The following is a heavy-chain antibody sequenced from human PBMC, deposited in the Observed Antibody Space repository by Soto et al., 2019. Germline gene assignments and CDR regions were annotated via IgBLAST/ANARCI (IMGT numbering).Heavy chain of an antibody. J-gene: IGHJ4*02. V-gene: IGHV3-15*01. D-gene: IGHD3-22*01. CDR2: LKSEAAGGTT. CDR3: SYDSSRGDY. CDR1: GFAFSSAW. Sequence: GGSLRLSCAASGFAFSSAWMSWVRQAPGKGLEWVGRLKSEAAGGTTDYAAPAKGRFTISRDDSKNTLYLQMNSLKTDDTAVYYCSYDSSRGDYWGLGTLVTVSS.